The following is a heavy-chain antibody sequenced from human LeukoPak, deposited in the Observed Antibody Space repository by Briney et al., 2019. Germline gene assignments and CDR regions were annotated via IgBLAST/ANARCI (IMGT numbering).Heavy chain of an antibody. J-gene: IGHJ4*02. CDR3: ARENYDSSGYKVDY. Sequence: SETLSLTCTVSGGSISSYYWSWIQQPPGKGLEWIGHIYYSGSTNKNPSLKSRVTISIHTSTNQFSLKLSSVTAADTAVYYCARENYDSSGYKVDYWGQGTLVTVSS. V-gene: IGHV4-59*01. CDR1: GGSISSYY. CDR2: IYYSGST. D-gene: IGHD3-22*01.